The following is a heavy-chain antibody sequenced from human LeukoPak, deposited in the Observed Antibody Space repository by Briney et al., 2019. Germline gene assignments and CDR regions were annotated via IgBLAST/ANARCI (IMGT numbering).Heavy chain of an antibody. CDR1: GFTFSSYA. CDR3: AKERGYYGSVSLDY. D-gene: IGHD3-10*01. Sequence: GGSLRLSCSASGFTFSSYAMSWVRQAPGKGVEWVSAISGSGGSTYYADSVKGRFTISRDNSKNTLYLQMNSLRAEDTAVYYCAKERGYYGSVSLDYWGQGTLVTVSS. V-gene: IGHV3-23*01. CDR2: ISGSGGST. J-gene: IGHJ4*02.